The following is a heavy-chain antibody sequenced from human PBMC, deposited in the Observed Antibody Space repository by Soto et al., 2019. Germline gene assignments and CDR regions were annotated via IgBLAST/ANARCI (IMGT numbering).Heavy chain of an antibody. Sequence: VHLVESGEDLVQPGGSLRLSCAASGFTFSKYPMHWVRQAPGKGLEYVSAISSDGGTTFYADSVRGRFTMSRDNLKNTLYLQMRSLRVEDMAVYYCARGQIPYGLDVWGQGTKVTVS. CDR1: GFTFSKYP. CDR3: ARGQIPYGLDV. CDR2: ISSDGGTT. J-gene: IGHJ6*02. V-gene: IGHV3-64*02.